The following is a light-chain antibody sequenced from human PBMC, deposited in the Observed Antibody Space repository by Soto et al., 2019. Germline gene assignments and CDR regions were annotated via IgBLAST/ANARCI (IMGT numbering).Light chain of an antibody. CDR3: QQYHHWPPIT. V-gene: IGKV3-15*01. CDR1: ESVSTN. CDR2: GAS. Sequence: EIEMSKSPATLSLAPGERVTLSCRASESVSTNLAWYQQKAGQAPRLLIYGASTRATGIPARFSGSGSGTEFTLTISSLQSEDIAVYYCQQYHHWPPITFGQGTRLEI. J-gene: IGKJ5*01.